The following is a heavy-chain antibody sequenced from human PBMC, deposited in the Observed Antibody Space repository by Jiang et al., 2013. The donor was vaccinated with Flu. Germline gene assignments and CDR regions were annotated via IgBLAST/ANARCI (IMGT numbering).Heavy chain of an antibody. CDR3: AKDTAPFYDILTGDPGYFDY. CDR2: ISWNSGSL. D-gene: IGHD3-9*01. V-gene: IGHV3-9*01. Sequence: GLVQPGRSLRLSCAASGFTFDDYAMHWVRQAPGKGLEWVSGISWNSGSLGYADSVKGRFTISRDNAKNSLYLQMNSLRIEDTALYYCAKDTAPFYDILTGDPGYFDYWGQGTLVTVSS. CDR1: GFTFDDYA. J-gene: IGHJ4*02.